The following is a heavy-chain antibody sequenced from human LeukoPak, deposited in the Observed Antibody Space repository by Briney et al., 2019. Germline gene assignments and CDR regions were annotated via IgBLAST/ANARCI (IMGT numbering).Heavy chain of an antibody. V-gene: IGHV3-33*06. J-gene: IGHJ4*02. CDR1: GFTFSTYG. CDR2: IWYDGSKK. D-gene: IGHD3-16*01. CDR3: AKDPDGVDY. Sequence: GGSLRLSCAASGFTFSTYGMHWVRQAPGKGLEWVAVIWYDGSKKNYADSVKGRFTISRDNSKNTVYLQMNSLRAEDTAVYYCAKDPDGVDYWGQGTLVTVSS.